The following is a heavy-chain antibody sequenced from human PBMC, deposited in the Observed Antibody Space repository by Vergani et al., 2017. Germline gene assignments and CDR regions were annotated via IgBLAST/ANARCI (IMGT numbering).Heavy chain of an antibody. CDR2: ISWNSNSI. D-gene: IGHD6-6*01. Sequence: EVQLEESGGGLVLPGRSLRLSCVASGFTSAGYAMHWVRQAPGKGLEWVSGISWNSNSIGYADSVKGLCTISRDNAMNSLYLQMNSLRAEDTALYYCAKDLGTSSGGGWFDPWGQGTLVTVSS. V-gene: IGHV3-9*02. CDR1: GFTSAGYA. CDR3: AKDLGTSSGGGWFDP. J-gene: IGHJ5*02.